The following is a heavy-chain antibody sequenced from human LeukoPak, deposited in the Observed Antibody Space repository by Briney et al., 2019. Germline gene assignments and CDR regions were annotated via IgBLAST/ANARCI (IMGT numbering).Heavy chain of an antibody. CDR3: ARDVPFGGV. V-gene: IGHV3-21*04. Sequence: PGGSLRLSCTGSGFTFSGYSMNWIRQAPGKGLEWVSSFGTRSTSIYHAGSVKGRFAISRDNAKNSLYLQMNSLRAEDTAVYYCARDVPFGGVWGQGTTVTVSS. J-gene: IGHJ6*02. CDR1: GFTFSGYS. D-gene: IGHD3-10*01. CDR2: FGTRSTSI.